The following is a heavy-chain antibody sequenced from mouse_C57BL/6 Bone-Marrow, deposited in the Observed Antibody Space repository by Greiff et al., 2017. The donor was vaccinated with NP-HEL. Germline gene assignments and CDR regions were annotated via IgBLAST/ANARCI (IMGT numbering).Heavy chain of an antibody. V-gene: IGHV5-4*01. D-gene: IGHD6-1*01. CDR2: ISDGGSYT. Sequence: VHLVESGGGLVKPGGSLKLSCAASGFTFSSYAMSWVRQTPEKRLEWVATISDGGSYTYYPDNVKGRFTISRDNAKNNLYLQMSHLKSEDTAMYYCARDSPGRRDYWGQGTTLTVSS. CDR1: GFTFSSYA. J-gene: IGHJ2*01. CDR3: ARDSPGRRDY.